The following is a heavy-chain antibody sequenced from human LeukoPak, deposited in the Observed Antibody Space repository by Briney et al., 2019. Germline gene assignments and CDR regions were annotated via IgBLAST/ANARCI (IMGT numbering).Heavy chain of an antibody. D-gene: IGHD2-21*01. J-gene: IGHJ4*02. CDR1: GFTFSNVW. CDR3: VTDLVIKGYFDY. V-gene: IGHV3-15*01. Sequence: GESLRLSCAASGFTFSNVWMSWVRQVPGKGLEWVGRIRRKTDGETTDHAAPVKGRFTISRDDSKNTLYLQMNSLKTEDTAVYYCVTDLVIKGYFDYWGQGALVAVSS. CDR2: IRRKTDGETT.